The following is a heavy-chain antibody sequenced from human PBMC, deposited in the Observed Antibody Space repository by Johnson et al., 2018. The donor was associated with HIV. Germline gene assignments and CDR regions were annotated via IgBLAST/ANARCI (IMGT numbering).Heavy chain of an antibody. CDR1: GFTFSSYG. D-gene: IGHD5-12*01. V-gene: IGHV3-33*08. CDR3: ARDGPYSGYDENAFDI. J-gene: IGHJ3*02. CDR2: IRYDGSNK. Sequence: QEQLVESGGGVVQPGRSLRLSCAASGFTFSSYGMHWVRQAPGKGLEWVAFIRYDGSNKYYADSVKGRFTISRDNAKNSLYLQMNSLGAEDTALYYCARDGPYSGYDENAFDIWGQGTMVTVSS.